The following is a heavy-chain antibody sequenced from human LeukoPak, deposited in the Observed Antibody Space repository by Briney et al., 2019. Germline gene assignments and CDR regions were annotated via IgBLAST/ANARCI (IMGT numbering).Heavy chain of an antibody. CDR1: GFTFSRFW. V-gene: IGHV3-7*05. Sequence: PGGSLRPSCAASGFTFSRFWMNWVRQAPGRGLEWVANIDQGGGRNNYVDSVKGRFTISRDNAKNSLFLEMSSLRADDTAVYFCARDVEGGTFDIWGQGTTVTVSS. D-gene: IGHD3-16*01. CDR3: ARDVEGGTFDI. CDR2: IDQGGGRN. J-gene: IGHJ3*02.